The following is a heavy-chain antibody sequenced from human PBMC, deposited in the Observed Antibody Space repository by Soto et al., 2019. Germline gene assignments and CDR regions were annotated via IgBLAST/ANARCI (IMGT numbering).Heavy chain of an antibody. Sequence: SETLSLTCTVSGGSVSSGSYYWSWIRQPPGKGLEWIGYIYYSGSTNYNPSLKSRVTISVDTSKNQFSLKLSSVTAADTAVYYCARSESKQQLVPAGVYYGMDVWGQGTTVTVSS. J-gene: IGHJ6*02. CDR2: IYYSGST. CDR3: ARSESKQQLVPAGVYYGMDV. V-gene: IGHV4-61*01. CDR1: GGSVSSGSYY. D-gene: IGHD6-13*01.